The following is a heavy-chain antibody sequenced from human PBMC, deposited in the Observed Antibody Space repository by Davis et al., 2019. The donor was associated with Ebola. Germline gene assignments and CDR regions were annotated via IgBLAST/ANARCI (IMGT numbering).Heavy chain of an antibody. D-gene: IGHD3-9*01. CDR3: ARGLAGYDILTGYYIWWFDP. CDR2: ISAYNGNT. CDR1: GYTFTSYG. J-gene: IGHJ5*02. Sequence: AASVKVSCKASGYTFTSYGISWVRQAPGQGLEWMGWISAYNGNTNYAQKLQGRVTMTTDTSTSTAYMELRSLRSDDTAVYYCARGLAGYDILTGYYIWWFDPWGQGTLVTVSS. V-gene: IGHV1-18*01.